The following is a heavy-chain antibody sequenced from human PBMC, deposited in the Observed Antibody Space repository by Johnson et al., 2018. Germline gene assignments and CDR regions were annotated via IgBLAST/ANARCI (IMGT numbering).Heavy chain of an antibody. D-gene: IGHD4-23*01. CDR3: AKWGNSHYYYYYYGMDV. V-gene: IGHV3-23*04. Sequence: EVQLVESGGGLVKPGGSLRLSCAASGFTFSSYSMNWVRQAPGKGLEWVSAISGSGGSTYYADSVKGRFTISRDNSKNTRYLQMNSLRAEDTAVYYCAKWGNSHYYYYYYGMDVWGQGTTVTVSS. J-gene: IGHJ6*02. CDR2: ISGSGGST. CDR1: GFTFSSYS.